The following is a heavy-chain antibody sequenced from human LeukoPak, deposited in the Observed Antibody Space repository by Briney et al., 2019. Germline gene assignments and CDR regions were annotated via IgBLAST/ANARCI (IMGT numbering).Heavy chain of an antibody. CDR2: IYHSGST. J-gene: IGHJ4*02. V-gene: IGHV4-30-2*01. CDR1: GGSISSGGYY. D-gene: IGHD3-9*01. CDR3: ARTDYDILTGYPHYFDY. Sequence: SETLSLTCTVSGGSISSGGYYWSWIRQPPGKGLEWIVYIYHSGSTNYNPSLKSRVTMSVDKSKNQFSLKLSSVTAADTAVYYCARTDYDILTGYPHYFDYWGQGTLVTVSS.